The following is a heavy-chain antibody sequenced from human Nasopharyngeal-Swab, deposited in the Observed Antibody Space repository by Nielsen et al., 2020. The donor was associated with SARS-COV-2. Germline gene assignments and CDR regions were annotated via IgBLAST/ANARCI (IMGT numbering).Heavy chain of an antibody. CDR2: IIPIFGTA. J-gene: IGHJ5*02. CDR3: ARVYCSGGSCYWFDP. Sequence: WVLQAPGQGLEWMGVIIPIFGTANYAQKFQGRVTITADESTSTSYMELSSLRSEDTAVYYCARVYCSGGSCYWFDPWGQGTLVTVSS. V-gene: IGHV1-69*01. D-gene: IGHD2-15*01.